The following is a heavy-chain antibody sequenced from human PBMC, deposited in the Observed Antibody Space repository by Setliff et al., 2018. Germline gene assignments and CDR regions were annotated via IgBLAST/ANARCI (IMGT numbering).Heavy chain of an antibody. J-gene: IGHJ4*02. V-gene: IGHV4-39*07. CDR3: ARYDSSGYSENYYFDY. Sequence: PSETLSLTCTVSGGSISTTDYYWGWIRQPPGKGLEWIGCVYYSGNTYHSPSLKSRVTMFVDTSKNQFSLMLYSVTAADTAIYYCARYDSSGYSENYYFDYWGQGTLVTVSS. CDR1: GGSISTTDYY. CDR2: VYYSGNT. D-gene: IGHD3-22*01.